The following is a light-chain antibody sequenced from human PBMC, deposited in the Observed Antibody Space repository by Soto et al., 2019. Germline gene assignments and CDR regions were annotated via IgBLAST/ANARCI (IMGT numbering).Light chain of an antibody. V-gene: IGKV1-5*03. CDR2: RAS. CDR1: QIINRW. J-gene: IGKJ4*01. Sequence: IQMTQSPSTLSASLGDGVTITCRSSQIINRWLAWYQQKPGKAPKLLIYRASTLQSGVPSRFSGSGSGTDFTLTISSLQPEDFATYYCQQTESYPSTFGGGTKVDI. CDR3: QQTESYPST.